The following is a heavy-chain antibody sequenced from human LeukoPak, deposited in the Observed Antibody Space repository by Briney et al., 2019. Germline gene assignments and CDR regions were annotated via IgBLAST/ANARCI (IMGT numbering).Heavy chain of an antibody. Sequence: PGGSLRLSCAASGFTFSSYSLNWVRQTPGKGLEWVSYISSDSRMVSYADSVKGRFAIYRDNAKNSLYLQMNSLRVEDTAVYYCVRDYSGSGPNMDVWGKGTTVTVSS. J-gene: IGHJ6*03. CDR1: GFTFSSYS. V-gene: IGHV3-48*04. D-gene: IGHD3-10*01. CDR2: ISSDSRMV. CDR3: VRDYSGSGPNMDV.